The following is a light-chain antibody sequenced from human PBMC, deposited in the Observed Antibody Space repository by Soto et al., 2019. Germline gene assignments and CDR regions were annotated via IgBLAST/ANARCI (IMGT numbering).Light chain of an antibody. V-gene: IGKV3-20*01. CDR1: QSISSPY. CDR3: QHYGYPQWT. Sequence: EIVLTQSPGTLSLSPGERATLSCRASQSISSPYLAWYQQKPGQAPRLLIDGASSRATGVPDRFSGSGSGTDFTLTISRLEPEDFAVYYCQHYGYPQWTFGQGTKVDIK. CDR2: GAS. J-gene: IGKJ1*01.